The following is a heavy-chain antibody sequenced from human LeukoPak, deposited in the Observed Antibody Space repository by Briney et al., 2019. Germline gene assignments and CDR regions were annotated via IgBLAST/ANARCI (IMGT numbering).Heavy chain of an antibody. CDR1: GYTFTSHD. Sequence: GSVKVSCKASGYTFTSHDINWVRQATGQGLEWMGWMNPNSGNTGYAQKFQGRVTMTRNTSISTAYMELSSLRSEDTAVYYCARVLYSSSWYGDYNWFDPWGQGTLVTVSS. D-gene: IGHD6-13*01. V-gene: IGHV1-8*01. J-gene: IGHJ5*02. CDR2: MNPNSGNT. CDR3: ARVLYSSSWYGDYNWFDP.